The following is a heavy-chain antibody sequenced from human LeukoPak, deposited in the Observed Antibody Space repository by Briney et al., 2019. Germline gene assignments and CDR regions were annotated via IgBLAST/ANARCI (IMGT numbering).Heavy chain of an antibody. CDR1: GYTFTSYD. J-gene: IGHJ6*03. Sequence: ASVKVSCKASGYTFTSYDINWVRQATGQGLEWVGWMNPNSGNTGYAQKFQGRVTMTRNTSLSTAYMELSSLRSEDTAVYYCARELVGYYYYYYMDVWGQGTLVTVSS. D-gene: IGHD6-6*01. CDR3: ARELVGYYYYYYMDV. CDR2: MNPNSGNT. V-gene: IGHV1-8*01.